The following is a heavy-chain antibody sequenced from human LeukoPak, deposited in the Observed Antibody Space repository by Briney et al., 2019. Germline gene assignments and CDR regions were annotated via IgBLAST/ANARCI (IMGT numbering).Heavy chain of an antibody. V-gene: IGHV4-59*01. Sequence: SETLSLTCTVSGGSISSYYWSWIRQPPGQGLEWIGYIYYSGSTNYNPSLTSRVTISVGTSKNQCSLKLSSLTAADTAVYYCTGAMVRPHHTWFDPWGQGTLVTVSS. CDR3: TGAMVRPHHTWFDP. J-gene: IGHJ5*02. CDR1: GGSISSYY. D-gene: IGHD3-10*01. CDR2: IYYSGST.